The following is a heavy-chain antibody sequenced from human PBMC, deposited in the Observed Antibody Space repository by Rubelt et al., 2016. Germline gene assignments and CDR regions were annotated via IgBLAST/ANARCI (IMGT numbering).Heavy chain of an antibody. CDR3: ARLGEGGARWELRAPKDY. Sequence: QLQLQEPGPGLVKPSETLSLTCTVSGGSISSSSYYWGWIRQPPGKGLEWIGSIYYSGSTYYNPSLKSRVTISVETSKNQFSLKLRSVTDADTAVYYCARLGEGGARWELRAPKDYWGQGTLVTVSS. V-gene: IGHV4-39*01. J-gene: IGHJ4*02. D-gene: IGHD1-26*01. CDR1: GGSISSSSYY. CDR2: IYYSGST.